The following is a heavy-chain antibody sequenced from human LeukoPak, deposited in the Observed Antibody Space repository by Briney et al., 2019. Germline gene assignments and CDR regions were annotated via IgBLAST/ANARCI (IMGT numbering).Heavy chain of an antibody. Sequence: PSETLSLTCTVSGGSISSSSYYWGWIRQPPGKALEWIGSIYYSGSTYYNPSLKSRVTISVDTSKNQFSLKLSSVTAADTAVYYCARSKLSSSWFNWFDPWGQGTLVTVSS. V-gene: IGHV4-39*07. CDR3: ARSKLSSSWFNWFDP. CDR1: GGSISSSSYY. J-gene: IGHJ5*02. CDR2: IYYSGST. D-gene: IGHD6-13*01.